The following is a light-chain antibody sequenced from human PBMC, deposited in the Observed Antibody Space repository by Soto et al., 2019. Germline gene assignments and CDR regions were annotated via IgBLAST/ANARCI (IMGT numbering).Light chain of an antibody. CDR1: EDITNY. J-gene: IGKJ4*01. V-gene: IGKV1-9*01. CDR2: DAS. Sequence: IQVTPSPSSLAASVGDRVTVTFPASEDITNYLAWYQQKVGKAPKLLIYDASTLHSGVPSRFSGSGSGTDFTLTISGLQPEDFATYYCQQLTRYPSTFGGGTKGDIK. CDR3: QQLTRYPST.